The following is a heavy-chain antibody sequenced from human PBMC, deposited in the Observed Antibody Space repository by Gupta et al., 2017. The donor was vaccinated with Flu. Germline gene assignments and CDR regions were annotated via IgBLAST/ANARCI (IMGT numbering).Heavy chain of an antibody. J-gene: IGHJ6*03. V-gene: IGHV3-11*01. D-gene: IGHD2-2*02. CDR1: GFPFNDYY. Sequence: QVQLVESGGDLVKPGGSLILSCAASGFPFNDYYMSWLRQAPGKGLEWGSYISSSGKTIFYADSVKGRFTISRDNTKNSLYLQMNSLRAEDTAVYYCARRKYPSMDVWGKGTTVTVSS. CDR3: ARRKYPSMDV. CDR2: ISSSGKTI.